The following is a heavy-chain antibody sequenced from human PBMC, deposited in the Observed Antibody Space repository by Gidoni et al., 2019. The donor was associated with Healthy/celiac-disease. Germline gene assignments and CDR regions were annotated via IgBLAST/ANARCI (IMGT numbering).Heavy chain of an antibody. CDR2: INNNTCNP. CDR3: AISIGIVGATGRFDY. CDR1: RYTCTSSA. V-gene: IGHV7-4-1*01. J-gene: IGHJ4*02. Sequence: QVQLVQSGSELKKPGASVKVSCKASRYTCTSSAMNWVRQATGPGLEWMGWINNNTCNPTYAQGFTGRFVFSLDTSVSTADLQICSLKAEDTAVYYCAISIGIVGATGRFDYWGQGTLVTVSS. D-gene: IGHD1-26*01.